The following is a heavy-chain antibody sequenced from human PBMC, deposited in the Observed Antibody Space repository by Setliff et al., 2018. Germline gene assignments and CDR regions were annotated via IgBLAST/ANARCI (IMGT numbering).Heavy chain of an antibody. Sequence: LETLSLTCAVSGYSISNIYYWGWIRQPPGKGLEWIATIHHSGSTNYNPSLKSRATISVDTSKNQFSLKVSSVTAADTAVYYCGRVGNWNFFDFWGQGTLVTVSS. CDR3: GRVGNWNFFDF. CDR1: GYSISNIYY. D-gene: IGHD1-1*01. CDR2: IHHSGST. V-gene: IGHV4-38-2*01. J-gene: IGHJ4*02.